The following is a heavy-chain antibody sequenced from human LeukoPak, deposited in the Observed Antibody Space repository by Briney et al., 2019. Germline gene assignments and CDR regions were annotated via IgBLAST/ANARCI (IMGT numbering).Heavy chain of an antibody. J-gene: IGHJ4*01. V-gene: IGHV3-23*01. CDR2: ISSSGGTT. CDR3: AKVAARRDYEAYFEY. D-gene: IGHD5-24*01. Sequence: GGSLRLSCAASGFTFSIYAMSWVRQAPGKGLEWVAAISSSGGTTYYADPMRGRFSISRDNPKSMLFLEMSSLRADDTAVYYCAKVAARRDYEAYFEYWGHGTQVAASS. CDR1: GFTFSIYA.